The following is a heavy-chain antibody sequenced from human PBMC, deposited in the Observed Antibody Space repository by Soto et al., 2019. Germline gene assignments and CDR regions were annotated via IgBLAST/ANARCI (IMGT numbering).Heavy chain of an antibody. CDR3: ATTRSDSSGYYVWFDP. CDR2: INAGNGNT. CDR1: GYTFTSYA. V-gene: IGHV1-3*01. J-gene: IGHJ5*02. D-gene: IGHD3-22*01. Sequence: ASVKVSCKASGYTFTSYAMHWVRQAPGQRLEWMGWINAGNGNTKYSQKFQGRVTITRDTSASTAYMELSSLRSEDTAVYYCATTRSDSSGYYVWFDPWGQGTLVTVSS.